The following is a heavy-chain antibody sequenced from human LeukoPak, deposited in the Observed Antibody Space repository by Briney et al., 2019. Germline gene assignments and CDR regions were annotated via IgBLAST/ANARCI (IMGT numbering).Heavy chain of an antibody. CDR3: ARSGMNYDSSGYYYFDY. D-gene: IGHD3-22*01. J-gene: IGHJ4*02. CDR2: ISYDGSNK. CDR1: GFTFSSYA. Sequence: GGSLRLSCAASGFTFSSYAMHWVRQAPGKGLEWVAVISYDGSNKYYADSVKGRFTISRDNSKNTLYLQMNSLRAEGTAVYYCARSGMNYDSSGYYYFDYWGQGTLVTVSS. V-gene: IGHV3-30-3*01.